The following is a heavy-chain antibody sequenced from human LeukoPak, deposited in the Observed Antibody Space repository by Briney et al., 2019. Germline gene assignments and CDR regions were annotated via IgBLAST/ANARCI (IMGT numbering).Heavy chain of an antibody. Sequence: ASVKVSCKASGYTFTGYYMHWVRQAPGQGLEWMGWINPNSGGTNYAQKFQGWVTMTRDTSISTAYMELSRLRSDDTAVYYCARDGDYDSSVIGYYWGQGTLVTVSS. D-gene: IGHD3-22*01. V-gene: IGHV1-2*04. CDR2: INPNSGGT. J-gene: IGHJ4*02. CDR3: ARDGDYDSSVIGYY. CDR1: GYTFTGYY.